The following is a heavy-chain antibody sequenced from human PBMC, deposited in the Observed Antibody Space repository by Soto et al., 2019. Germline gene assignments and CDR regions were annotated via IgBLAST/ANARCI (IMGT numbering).Heavy chain of an antibody. J-gene: IGHJ6*02. CDR1: GYSFTSFF. V-gene: IGHV5-51*01. CDR2: IYPGDSES. D-gene: IGHD7-27*01. CDR3: ARPESWANGMDV. Sequence: GESLKISCKASGYSFTSFFIGWVRQMPGKGPEWRGLIYPGDSESRYSAAFQGQVTMSDDKSVDTAYLQWSSLKASDTAIYYCARPESWANGMDVWGQGTTVTVSS.